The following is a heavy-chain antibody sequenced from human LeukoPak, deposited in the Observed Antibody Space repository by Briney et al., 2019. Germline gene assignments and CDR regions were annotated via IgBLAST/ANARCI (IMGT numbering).Heavy chain of an antibody. CDR2: IKQDGSEK. V-gene: IGHV3-7*01. D-gene: IGHD2-21*02. CDR1: GFTFRSYS. Sequence: GGSLRLSCAASGFTFRSYSMSWVRQAPGKGLEWVANIKQDGSEKYYVDSVKGRFTISRDNAKNSLYLQMNSLRAEDTAVYYCARFRIAYCGGDCYSGWFDPWGQGTLVTVSS. CDR3: ARFRIAYCGGDCYSGWFDP. J-gene: IGHJ5*02.